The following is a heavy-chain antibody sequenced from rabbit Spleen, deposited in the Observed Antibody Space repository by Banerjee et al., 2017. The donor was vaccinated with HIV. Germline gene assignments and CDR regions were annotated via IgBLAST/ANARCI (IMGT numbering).Heavy chain of an antibody. Sequence: QSLEESGGDLVKPGASLTLTCTASGIDFSNYYYIYWVRQAPGKGLELIAWIYTRDGSTYYASWVNGRFTISKTSSTTVTLQMTSLTAADTATYFCARDSGSSFSSYGMDLWGQGTLVTVS. CDR1: GIDFSNYYY. V-gene: IGHV1S40*01. D-gene: IGHD8-1*01. J-gene: IGHJ6*01. CDR2: IYTRDGST. CDR3: ARDSGSSFSSYGMDL.